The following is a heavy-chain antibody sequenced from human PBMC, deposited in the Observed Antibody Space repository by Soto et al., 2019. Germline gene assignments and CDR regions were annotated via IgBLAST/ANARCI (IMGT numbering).Heavy chain of an antibody. D-gene: IGHD2-2*01. CDR2: ISYDGSYK. CDR3: AKGQHCTSTSCYFYYYGVDV. V-gene: IGHV3-30*18. J-gene: IGHJ6*02. CDR1: GFTFSTYG. Sequence: QVQLVESGGGVVQPGRSLRLSCAASGFTFSTYGMHWVRQAPGKGLEWVAVISYDGSYKYYADSVKGRLIISRDNSKNTLYLQMNSLIAEDTDVYYCAKGQHCTSTSCYFYYYGVDVWGQGTTVAVSS.